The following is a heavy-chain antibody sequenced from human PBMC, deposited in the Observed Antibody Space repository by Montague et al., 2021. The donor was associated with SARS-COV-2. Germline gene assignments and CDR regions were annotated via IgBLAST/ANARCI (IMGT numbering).Heavy chain of an antibody. V-gene: IGHV3-11*01. Sequence: SLRLSCAASGFTLSDYYMSWIRQAPGKGLEWLSYVSNTGLDIKYXXSLKGRFTVSRDIAKNTLYLQMDSLRAEDTAVYYCARVLLGVSHGDFWGQGTLVTVSS. CDR2: VSNTGLDI. CDR1: GFTLSDYY. CDR3: ARVLLGVSHGDF. J-gene: IGHJ4*02. D-gene: IGHD3-10*01.